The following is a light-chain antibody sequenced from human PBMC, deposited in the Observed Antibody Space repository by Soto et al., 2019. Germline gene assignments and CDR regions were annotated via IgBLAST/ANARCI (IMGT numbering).Light chain of an antibody. CDR2: GAS. V-gene: IGKV3-20*01. CDR1: QSVSSSY. J-gene: IGKJ2*01. Sequence: EIVLTQSPGTLPLSPGERATLSCRASQSVSSSYLVWYQQKPGQAPRPLIYGASSRATGIPDGFSGSGSGTDFTLTISRLEAEDFAVYYCQQYGSSPFTFGQGTKLEIK. CDR3: QQYGSSPFT.